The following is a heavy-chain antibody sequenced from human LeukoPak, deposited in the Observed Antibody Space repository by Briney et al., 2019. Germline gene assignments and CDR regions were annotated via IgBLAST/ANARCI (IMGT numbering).Heavy chain of an antibody. CDR1: GFTFSSYE. Sequence: GGSLRLSCAASGFTFSSYEMNWVRQAPGKGLEWVSSISSSSSYIYYADSVKGRFTISRDNAKNSLYLQMNSLRAEDTAFYYCARNSNPNYYYYSMDVWGKGTTVTVSS. CDR3: ARNSNPNYYYYSMDV. J-gene: IGHJ6*03. CDR2: ISSSSSYI. V-gene: IGHV3-21*04. D-gene: IGHD4-11*01.